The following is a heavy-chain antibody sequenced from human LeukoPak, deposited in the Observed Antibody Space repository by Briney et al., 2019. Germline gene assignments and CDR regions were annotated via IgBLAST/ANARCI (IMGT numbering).Heavy chain of an antibody. Sequence: GGSLRPSCAASGFTFSNYVMSWVRQAPGKGLEWVSAISGSGGNTYYADSVKGRFTISRDNSKNTLYLQMNSLRAEDAAVYYCANEYSKGDIWGQGTMVTVSS. D-gene: IGHD4-11*01. CDR3: ANEYSKGDI. CDR1: GFTFSNYV. V-gene: IGHV3-23*01. J-gene: IGHJ3*02. CDR2: ISGSGGNT.